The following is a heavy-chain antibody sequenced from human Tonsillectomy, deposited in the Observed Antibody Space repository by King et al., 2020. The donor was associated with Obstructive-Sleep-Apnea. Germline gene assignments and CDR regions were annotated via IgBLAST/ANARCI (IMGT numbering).Heavy chain of an antibody. D-gene: IGHD3-22*01. CDR1: GGSFSGYY. J-gene: IGHJ4*02. Sequence: VQLQQWGAGLLKPSETLSLTCAVYGGSFSGYYWSWIRQPPGKGLEWIGEINHSGSTNYNPSLKSRVTISVDTSKNQFPLKLSSVTAADTAVYYCARGITMIVVVITRIFDYWGQGTLVTVSS. CDR2: INHSGST. CDR3: ARGITMIVVVITRIFDY. V-gene: IGHV4-34*01.